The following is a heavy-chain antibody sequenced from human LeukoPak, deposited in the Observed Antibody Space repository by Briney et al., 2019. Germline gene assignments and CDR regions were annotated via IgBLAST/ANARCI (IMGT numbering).Heavy chain of an antibody. CDR1: GGSISSYY. CDR3: ARGGIDILTKPYYYGMDV. CDR2: IYYSGST. D-gene: IGHD3-9*01. J-gene: IGHJ6*02. V-gene: IGHV4-59*12. Sequence: SETLSLTCTVSGGSISSYYWSWIRQPPGKGLEWIGYIYYSGSTNYNPSLKSRVTMSVDTSKNQFSLKLSSVTAADTAVYYCARGGIDILTKPYYYGMDVWGQGTTVTVSS.